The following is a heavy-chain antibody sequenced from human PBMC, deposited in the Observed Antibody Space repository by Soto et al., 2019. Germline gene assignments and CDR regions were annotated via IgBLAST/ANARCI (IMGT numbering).Heavy chain of an antibody. CDR3: ATSFGSGSRAFDY. D-gene: IGHD3-10*01. V-gene: IGHV1-69*02. CDR1: GDTFNFYT. Sequence: QVQLVQSGAEVKKPGSSVKVSCKASGDTFNFYTINWVRQAPGLGLEWMGRFNPILSFSNSALKFQGRVTITAYKSTSTSYMVLSSLRSEDTAIYYCATSFGSGSRAFDYWGQGALVTVSS. CDR2: FNPILSFS. J-gene: IGHJ4*02.